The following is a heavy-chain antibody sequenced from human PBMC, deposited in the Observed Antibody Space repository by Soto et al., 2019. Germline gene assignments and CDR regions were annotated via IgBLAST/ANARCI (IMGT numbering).Heavy chain of an antibody. J-gene: IGHJ4*02. CDR3: AKDALAYYDFWS. CDR1: VLTFSSYA. CDR2: ISNSGRST. D-gene: IGHD3-3*01. V-gene: IGHV3-23*01. Sequence: GGSLRLSCAASVLTFSSYAMSWVRQAPGKGLEWVSHISNSGRSTKYADSVKGRFTISRDNSKNTLYLQMNSLRAEDTAIYYCAKDALAYYDFWSWGQGTLVTSPQ.